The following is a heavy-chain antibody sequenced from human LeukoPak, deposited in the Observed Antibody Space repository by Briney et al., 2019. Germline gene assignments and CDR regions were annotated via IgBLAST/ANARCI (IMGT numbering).Heavy chain of an antibody. CDR2: IYYSGST. V-gene: IGHV4-39*07. J-gene: IGHJ4*02. D-gene: IGHD2-15*01. CDR1: GDSISSSSYY. CDR3: ARSVYCSGGNCYFDY. Sequence: PSETLSLTCTVSGDSISSSSYYWGWIRQPPGKGLEWIGSIYYSGSTYYNPSLQSRVTISVDRSNNQFSLKLSSVTAADKAVYYYARSVYCSGGNCYFDYWGQGTLVTVSS.